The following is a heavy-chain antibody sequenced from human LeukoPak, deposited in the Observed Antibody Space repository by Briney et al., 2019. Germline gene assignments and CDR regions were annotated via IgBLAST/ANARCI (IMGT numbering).Heavy chain of an antibody. CDR1: GGSFSGYY. J-gene: IGHJ4*02. CDR2: INHSGST. V-gene: IGHV4-34*01. Sequence: SETLSLTCAVYGGSFSGYYWSWIRQPPGKGLEWIGEINHSGSTNYNPSLKSRVTISVDTSKNQFSLKLSSVTAADTAVYYCARVPRNSNRLAYCGGDCYRDYWGQGTLVSVSS. CDR3: ARVPRNSNRLAYCGGDCYRDY. D-gene: IGHD2-21*02.